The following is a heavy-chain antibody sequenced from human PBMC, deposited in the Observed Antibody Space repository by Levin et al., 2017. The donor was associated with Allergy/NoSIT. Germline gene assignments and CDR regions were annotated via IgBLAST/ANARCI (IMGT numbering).Heavy chain of an antibody. CDR1: GFTFSNYA. D-gene: IGHD4-23*01. J-gene: IGHJ4*02. CDR2: ITNSGRT. CDR3: AKVMTTVVPVFDY. Sequence: PGGSLRLSCAASGFTFSNYAMSWVRQAPGKGLEWVSAITNSGRTYYADSVKGRFTVSRDNSKNTLYLQMNSLRADDTAVYYCAKVMTTVVPVFDYWGQGTLVTVSS. V-gene: IGHV3-23*01.